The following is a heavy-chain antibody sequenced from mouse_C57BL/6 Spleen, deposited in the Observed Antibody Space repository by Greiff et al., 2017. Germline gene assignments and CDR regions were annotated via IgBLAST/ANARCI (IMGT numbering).Heavy chain of an antibody. J-gene: IGHJ2*01. CDR1: GYTFTSYW. CDR3: ARGEDFDY. Sequence: VQLQQPGAELVKPGASVKLSCKASGYTFTSYWMQWVKQRPGQGLEWIGEIDPSDSYTNYNQKFKGKATLTVDTSSSTAYMQLSSLTSEDSAVYYCARGEDFDYWCQGTTLTVSS. V-gene: IGHV1-50*01. CDR2: IDPSDSYT.